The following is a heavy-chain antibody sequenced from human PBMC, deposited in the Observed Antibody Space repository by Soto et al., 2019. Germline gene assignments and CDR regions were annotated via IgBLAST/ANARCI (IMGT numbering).Heavy chain of an antibody. Sequence: SETLSLTCTVSGGSISSSSYYWGWIRQPPGKGLEWIGSIYYSGSTYYNPSLKSRVTISVDTSKNQFSLKLSSVTAADTAVYYCAQHSGSYWGPQVDYWGQGTLVTVSS. V-gene: IGHV4-39*01. J-gene: IGHJ4*02. CDR1: GGSISSSSYY. D-gene: IGHD1-26*01. CDR2: IYYSGST. CDR3: AQHSGSYWGPQVDY.